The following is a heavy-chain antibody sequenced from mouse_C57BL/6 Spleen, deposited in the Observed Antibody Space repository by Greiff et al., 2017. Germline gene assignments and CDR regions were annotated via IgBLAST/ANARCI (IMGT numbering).Heavy chain of an antibody. CDR1: GFNIKDCY. D-gene: IGHD2-5*01. V-gene: IGHV14-2*01. CDR2: IDPEDGET. J-gene: IGHJ2*01. CDR3: ALDYSNYLYYFDY. Sequence: VQLKESGAELVKPGASVKLSCTASGFNIKDCYMHWVKQRTEQGLEWIGRIDPEDGETKYAPKFQGKATITADTSSNTAYLQLSSLTSEDTAVYYCALDYSNYLYYFDYWGQGTTLTVSS.